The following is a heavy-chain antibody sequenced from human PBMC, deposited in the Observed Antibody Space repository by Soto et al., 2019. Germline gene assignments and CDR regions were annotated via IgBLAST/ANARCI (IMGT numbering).Heavy chain of an antibody. Sequence: QITLKESGPTLVKPTQTLTLTCTFSGFSLSTSGVGVGWIRQPPGEALEWLALIYWNDDKRYSPSLKSRLTITKDTSKNQVVLTMTNLDPVDTAKYYCVRRPREYDTNWYGKEYCFDYWGQGTLVTVSS. V-gene: IGHV2-5*01. D-gene: IGHD1-1*01. CDR2: IYWNDDK. J-gene: IGHJ4*02. CDR3: VRRPREYDTNWYGKEYCFDY. CDR1: GFSLSTSGVG.